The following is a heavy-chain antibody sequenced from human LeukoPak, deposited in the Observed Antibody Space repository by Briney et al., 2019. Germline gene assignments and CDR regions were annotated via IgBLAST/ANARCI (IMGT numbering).Heavy chain of an antibody. CDR2: IYPGDSDT. CDR1: GCSFTSYW. CDR3: ARTSSSYYDFWSGYWFDP. D-gene: IGHD3-3*01. Sequence: GESLKISCKGSGCSFTSYWIGWVRQMPGKGLEWMGIIYPGDSDTRYSPSFQGQVTISADKSISTAYLQWSSLKASDTAMYYCARTSSSYYDFWSGYWFDPWGQGTLVTVSS. J-gene: IGHJ5*02. V-gene: IGHV5-51*01.